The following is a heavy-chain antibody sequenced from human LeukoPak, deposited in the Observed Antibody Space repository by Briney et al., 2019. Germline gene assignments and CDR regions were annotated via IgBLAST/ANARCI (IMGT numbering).Heavy chain of an antibody. CDR1: GLTFSSYA. J-gene: IGHJ4*02. CDR3: AKGRFLEWLLTFDY. D-gene: IGHD3-3*01. CDR2: ICGSGGST. V-gene: IGHV3-23*01. Sequence: PGGSLRLSCAASGLTFSSYAMSWVRQAPGKGLEWVSAICGSGGSTYYADSVKGRFTISRDNSKNTLYLQMNSLRAEDTAVYYCAKGRFLEWLLTFDYWGQGTLFTVSS.